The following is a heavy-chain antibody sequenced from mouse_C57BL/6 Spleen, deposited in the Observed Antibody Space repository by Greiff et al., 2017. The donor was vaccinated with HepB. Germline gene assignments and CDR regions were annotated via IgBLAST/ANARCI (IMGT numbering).Heavy chain of an antibody. CDR2: IYPGDGDT. Sequence: VKLQESGAELVKPGASVKISCKASGYAFSSYWMNWVKQRPGKGLEWIGQIYPGDGDTNYNGKFKGKATLTADKSSSTAYMQLSSLASEDSAVYFCARGWDRGFAYWGQGTLVTVSA. V-gene: IGHV1-80*01. D-gene: IGHD4-1*01. CDR3: ARGWDRGFAY. J-gene: IGHJ3*01. CDR1: GYAFSSYW.